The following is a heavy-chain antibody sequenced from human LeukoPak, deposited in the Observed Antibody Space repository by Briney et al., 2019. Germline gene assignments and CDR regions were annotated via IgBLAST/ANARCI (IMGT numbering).Heavy chain of an antibody. D-gene: IGHD3-16*01. CDR3: ARRADVWGSYSDY. V-gene: IGHV5-10-1*01. Sequence: GESLKISCKGSGYSFTSYWISWVRQMPGKGLEWMGRIDPSDSYTNYSPSFQGHVTITADKSISTAYLQWSSLKASDTAMYYCARRADVWGSYSDYWGQGTLVTVSS. CDR2: IDPSDSYT. J-gene: IGHJ4*02. CDR1: GYSFTSYW.